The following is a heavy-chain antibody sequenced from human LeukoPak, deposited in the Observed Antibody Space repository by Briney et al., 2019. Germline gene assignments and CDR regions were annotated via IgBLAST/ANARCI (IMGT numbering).Heavy chain of an antibody. CDR3: AKDLGAVAGYDAFDI. J-gene: IGHJ3*02. Sequence: GGSLRLSWAGSGFTLSSDAMSGVRQAPGKGVEWVSALSGRGGSTYYADSVKGRFTISRDNSKTTLYLQMNSLRAEDTAVYYCAKDLGAVAGYDAFDIWGQGTMVTVSS. CDR1: GFTLSSDA. D-gene: IGHD6-19*01. CDR2: LSGRGGST. V-gene: IGHV3-23*01.